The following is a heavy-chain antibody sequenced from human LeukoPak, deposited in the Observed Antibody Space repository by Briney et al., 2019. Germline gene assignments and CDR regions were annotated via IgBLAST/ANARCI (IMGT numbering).Heavy chain of an antibody. D-gene: IGHD3-10*01. J-gene: IGHJ4*02. V-gene: IGHV3-9*03. CDR3: AKDVNYSPSGTFDY. Sequence: GSSLRLSCAASGFTFDDYAMHWVRQAPGKGLEWVSSNSWNSGRMDYADSVKGRFTISRDNAKNSLYLQMNSLRVEDMALYYCAKDVNYSPSGTFDYWGQGTMVTVCS. CDR1: GFTFDDYA. CDR2: NSWNSGRM.